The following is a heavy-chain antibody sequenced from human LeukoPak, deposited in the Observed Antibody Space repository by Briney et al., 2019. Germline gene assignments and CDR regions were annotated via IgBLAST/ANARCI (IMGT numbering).Heavy chain of an antibody. J-gene: IGHJ4*02. D-gene: IGHD6-13*01. CDR2: IYAGGTT. CDR1: GLTVGSSY. CDR3: ARAFVTAAGFFDT. Sequence: GGSLRLSCAASGLTVGSSYMSWVRQAPGKGLEWVSVIYAGGTTHYADSVKGRFTISRDNSVNTLHLQMNSLRTEDTAVYRCARAFVTAAGFFDTWGRGTLVTVSS. V-gene: IGHV3-66*02.